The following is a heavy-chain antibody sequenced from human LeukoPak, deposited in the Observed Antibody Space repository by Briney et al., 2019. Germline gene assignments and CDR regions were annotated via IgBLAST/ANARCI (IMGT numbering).Heavy chain of an antibody. V-gene: IGHV6-1*01. Sequence: SQTLSLTCAISGDSVSSNSGAWNWIRQSPSRGLEWLGRTYYRSKWYNDYAVSVKSRITINPDTSKNQFSLQLSSVTPEDTAVYYCARQNNTYHHYNLGWFDPWGQGTLVTVSS. CDR1: GDSVSSNSGA. J-gene: IGHJ5*02. CDR3: ARQNNTYHHYNLGWFDP. CDR2: TYYRSKWYN. D-gene: IGHD5-24*01.